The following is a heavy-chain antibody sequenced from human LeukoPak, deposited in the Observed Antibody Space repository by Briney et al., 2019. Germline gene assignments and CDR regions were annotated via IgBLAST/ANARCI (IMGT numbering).Heavy chain of an antibody. CDR3: AKGQHHPGGMDSRGWWGDY. J-gene: IGHJ4*02. CDR1: GFTFSSYA. Sequence: GGSLRLSCAASGFTFSSYAMSWVRQAPGKGLEWVSAISGSGGSTYYADSVKRRFTISRDNSKNTLYLQMNRLRAEDTAVYYCAKGQHHPGGMDSRGWWGDYWGQGTLVTVSS. D-gene: IGHD6-19*01. V-gene: IGHV3-23*01. CDR2: ISGSGGST.